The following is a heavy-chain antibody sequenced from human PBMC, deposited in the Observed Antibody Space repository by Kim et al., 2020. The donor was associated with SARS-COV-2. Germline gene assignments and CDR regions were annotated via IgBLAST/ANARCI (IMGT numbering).Heavy chain of an antibody. CDR3: ARLSYYYDSSPFYFFDY. J-gene: IGHJ4*02. Sequence: LKSRVTISVDSSKNQFSLKLTSVTAADTALYYCARLSYYYDSSPFYFFDYWGQGTLVTVSS. D-gene: IGHD3-22*01. V-gene: IGHV4-39*07.